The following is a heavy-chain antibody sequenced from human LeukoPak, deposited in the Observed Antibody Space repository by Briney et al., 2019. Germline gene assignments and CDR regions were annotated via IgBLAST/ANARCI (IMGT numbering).Heavy chain of an antibody. D-gene: IGHD2-2*01. CDR1: GFTFSSYA. Sequence: GGSLRLSCAASGFTFSSYAMSWVRQAPGKGLEWVSAISGSGGSTYYADSVKGRFTISRDNSKNTLYLQMNSLRAEDTAVYYCAKDQTQLLLTPDAFGIWGQGTMVTVSS. CDR2: ISGSGGST. J-gene: IGHJ3*02. CDR3: AKDQTQLLLTPDAFGI. V-gene: IGHV3-23*01.